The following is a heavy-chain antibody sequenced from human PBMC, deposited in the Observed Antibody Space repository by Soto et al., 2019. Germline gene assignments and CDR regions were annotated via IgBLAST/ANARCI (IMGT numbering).Heavy chain of an antibody. CDR3: ARDTAFWSGYSRGLVWSYFDY. J-gene: IGHJ4*02. CDR1: GYTFTSYG. V-gene: IGHV1-18*01. CDR2: ISAYNGNT. D-gene: IGHD3-3*01. Sequence: QVQLVQSGAEVKKPGASVKVSCKASGYTFTSYGISWVRQAPGQGLEWMGWISAYNGNTNYAQKLQGRVTMTTDTSTSTAYMELRSLRSDDTAVYYCARDTAFWSGYSRGLVWSYFDYWGQGTLVTVSS.